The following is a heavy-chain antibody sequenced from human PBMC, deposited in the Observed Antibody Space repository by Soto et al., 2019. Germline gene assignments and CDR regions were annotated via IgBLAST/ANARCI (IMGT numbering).Heavy chain of an antibody. CDR2: INHSGST. Sequence: SDTLSHTCAFYGGSFTDYYWSWIRQAPGKELEWIGEINHSGSTNYDPSLKSRVTISVDTSKKQFSLKLNSVTAADTAVFYCARGRGGSGSGLFRRYHYYGSEVWGHGTTLTVS. CDR1: GGSFTDYY. J-gene: IGHJ6*02. D-gene: IGHD3-16*01. CDR3: ARGRGGSGSGLFRRYHYYGSEV. V-gene: IGHV4-34*01.